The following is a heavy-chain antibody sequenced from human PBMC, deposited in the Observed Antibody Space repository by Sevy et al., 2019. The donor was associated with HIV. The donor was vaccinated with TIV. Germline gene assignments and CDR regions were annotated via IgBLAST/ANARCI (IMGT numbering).Heavy chain of an antibody. CDR3: ARSSSRRGVGGMDG. D-gene: IGHD3-10*01. J-gene: IGHJ6*02. V-gene: IGHV3-30*04. CDR1: GFTFSSYA. Sequence: GGSLRLSCAASGFTFSSYAMHWVRQAPGKGLEWVAVISYDGSNKYYADSVKGRFTISRDNSKNTLYLQMNSLRAEDTAVYYCARSSSRRGVGGMDGWGQGTTVTVSS. CDR2: ISYDGSNK.